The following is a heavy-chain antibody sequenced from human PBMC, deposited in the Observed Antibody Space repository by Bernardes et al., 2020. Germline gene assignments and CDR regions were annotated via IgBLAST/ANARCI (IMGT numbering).Heavy chain of an antibody. D-gene: IGHD4-17*01. V-gene: IGHV3-74*01. CDR1: GFTFSSYW. CDR2: INSDGSST. Sequence: GGSLRLSCAASGFTFSSYWMHWVRQAPGKGLVWVSRINSDGSSTSYADSVKGRFTISRDNAKNTLYLQMNSLRAEDTAVYYCARAVTNTSWFDPWGQGTLVTVSS. J-gene: IGHJ5*02. CDR3: ARAVTNTSWFDP.